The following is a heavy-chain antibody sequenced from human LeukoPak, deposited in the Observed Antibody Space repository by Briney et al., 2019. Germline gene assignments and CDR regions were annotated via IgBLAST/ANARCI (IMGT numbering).Heavy chain of an antibody. Sequence: GGSLRLSCAGSGFTFSSYAMSWVRQAPGKGLEWVSAISGSGGSTFYADSVKGRFTLSRDSSKNTLYLQMNSLRAEDTAVYYCAKEASYCTNGVCYSRIFDTWGQGTLVTVSS. D-gene: IGHD2-8*01. CDR3: AKEASYCTNGVCYSRIFDT. CDR2: ISGSGGST. CDR1: GFTFSSYA. V-gene: IGHV3-23*01. J-gene: IGHJ5*02.